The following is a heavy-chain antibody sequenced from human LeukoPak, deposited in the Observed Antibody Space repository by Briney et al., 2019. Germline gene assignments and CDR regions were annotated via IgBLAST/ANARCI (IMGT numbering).Heavy chain of an antibody. J-gene: IGHJ4*02. V-gene: IGHV3-48*03. CDR1: GFTFSSYA. CDR2: IYSSGSSI. D-gene: IGHD5-24*01. CDR3: ARTKEMATISYFDS. Sequence: GGSLRLSCAASGFTFSSYAMNWVRQAPGKGLEWVSYIYSSGSSIHYADSVKGRFTISRDNAKNSLYLQMNSLRAEDTAVYHCARTKEMATISYFDSWGQGTLVTVSS.